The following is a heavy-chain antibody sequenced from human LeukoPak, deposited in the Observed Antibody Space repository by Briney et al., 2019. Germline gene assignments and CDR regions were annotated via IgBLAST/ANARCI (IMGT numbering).Heavy chain of an antibody. CDR3: ARAILGELTFDY. Sequence: SETLSLTCTVPGGSISSYYWSWIRQPPGKGLEWIGYIYYSGSTNNNPSLKSRVTISVDTSKNQFSLKLSSVTAADTAVYYCARAILGELTFDYWGQGTLVTVSS. D-gene: IGHD3-10*01. CDR1: GGSISSYY. CDR2: IYYSGST. V-gene: IGHV4-59*01. J-gene: IGHJ4*02.